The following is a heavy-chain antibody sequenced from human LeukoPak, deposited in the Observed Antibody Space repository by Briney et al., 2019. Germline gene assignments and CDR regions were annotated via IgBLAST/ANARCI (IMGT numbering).Heavy chain of an antibody. CDR1: GGSISSGSYY. V-gene: IGHV4-61*02. CDR3: ARDFPYSSGGRWLRAEGWFDP. CDR2: IYTSGST. Sequence: SETLSLTCTVSGGSISSGSYYWSWIRQPAGKGLEWIGRIYTSGSTNYNPSLKSRVTISVDTSKNQFSLKLSSVTAADTAVYYCARDFPYSSGGRWLRAEGWFDPWGQGTLVTVSS. J-gene: IGHJ5*02. D-gene: IGHD2-15*01.